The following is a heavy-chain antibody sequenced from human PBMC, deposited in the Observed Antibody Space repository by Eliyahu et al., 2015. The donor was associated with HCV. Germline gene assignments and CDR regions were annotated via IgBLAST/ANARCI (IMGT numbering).Heavy chain of an antibody. Sequence: QVQLVQSGAEVKXPGAXVKVSCKASGYTFTGYYMHWVRQAPGQGLEWMGWINPNSGGTNYAQKFQGRVTMTRDTSISTAXMELSRLRSDDTAVYYCARAGPTYSGYEYYFDYWGQGTLVTVSS. J-gene: IGHJ4*02. CDR3: ARAGPTYSGYEYYFDY. CDR1: GYTFTGYY. D-gene: IGHD5-12*01. CDR2: INPNSGGT. V-gene: IGHV1-2*02.